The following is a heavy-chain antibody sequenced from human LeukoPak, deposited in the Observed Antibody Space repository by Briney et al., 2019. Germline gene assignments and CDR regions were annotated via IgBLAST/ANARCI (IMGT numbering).Heavy chain of an antibody. CDR3: ARQITIFGVVIIGYWFDP. Sequence: SVKVSCKASGGTFSSYAIGWVRQAPGQGLEWMGGIIPIFGTANYAQKFQGRVTITADESTSTAYMELSSLRSEDTAVYYCARQITIFGVVIIGYWFDPWGQGTLVTVSS. J-gene: IGHJ5*02. CDR2: IIPIFGTA. V-gene: IGHV1-69*13. CDR1: GGTFSSYA. D-gene: IGHD3-3*01.